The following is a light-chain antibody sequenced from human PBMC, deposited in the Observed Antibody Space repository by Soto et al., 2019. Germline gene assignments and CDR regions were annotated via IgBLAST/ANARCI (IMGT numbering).Light chain of an antibody. CDR1: IRHIGGYNA. V-gene: IGLV2-14*01. CDR2: EVT. CDR3: NSFRVSHLYV. J-gene: IGLJ1*01. Sequence: QPDPLPASRGQTISIPCTRTIRHIGGYNAVSWYQHHPGKAPKVIIYEVTHRPSGVSDRFSASKSGNTASRTISGLQADDEADYYCNSFRVSHLYVFGTGTKVTVL.